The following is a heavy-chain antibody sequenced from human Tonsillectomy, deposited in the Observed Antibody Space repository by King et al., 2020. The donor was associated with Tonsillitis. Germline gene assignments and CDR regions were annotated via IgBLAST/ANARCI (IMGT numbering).Heavy chain of an antibody. Sequence: VQLVESGGGLVQPGRSLRLSCTASGFTFGDYAMSWFRQAPGKGLEWVGFIGSKAYGATTQYAASVKGRFTISRDDSKSIAYLQMNSLKTEDTAVYYCTRDQSYDSSGYYYVGDLPNWFDPWGQGTLVTVSS. CDR3: TRDQSYDSSGYYYVGDLPNWFDP. CDR2: IGSKAYGATT. J-gene: IGHJ5*02. V-gene: IGHV3-49*03. CDR1: GFTFGDYA. D-gene: IGHD3-22*01.